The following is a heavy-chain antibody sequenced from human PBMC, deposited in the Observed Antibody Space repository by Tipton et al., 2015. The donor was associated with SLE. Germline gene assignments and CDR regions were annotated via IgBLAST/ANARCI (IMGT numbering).Heavy chain of an antibody. Sequence: SLRLSCTTSGFTFADYAMTWVRQAPGKGLEWVGFIRSKAHGGTTEYAASVKGRFSISRDDSKSIAYLQMNSLKTEDTAVYFCSNYYYGLGVWGQGTTVAVSS. CDR2: IRSKAHGGTT. CDR3: SNYYYGLGV. J-gene: IGHJ6*02. V-gene: IGHV3-49*04. CDR1: GFTFADYA.